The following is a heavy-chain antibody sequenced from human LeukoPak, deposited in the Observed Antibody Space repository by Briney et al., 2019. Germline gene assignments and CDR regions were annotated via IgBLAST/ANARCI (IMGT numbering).Heavy chain of an antibody. CDR3: ARETGTTYYFDY. CDR1: GFTFSSYA. V-gene: IGHV3-30-3*01. D-gene: IGHD1-7*01. J-gene: IGHJ4*02. CDR2: ISYDGSNK. Sequence: GRSLRLSCAASGFTFSSYAMHWVRQAPGKGLEWVAVISYDGSNKYYADSVKGRFTISRDNSKNTLYLQMNSLRAEDTAVYYCARETGTTYYFDYWGQGTLVTVSS.